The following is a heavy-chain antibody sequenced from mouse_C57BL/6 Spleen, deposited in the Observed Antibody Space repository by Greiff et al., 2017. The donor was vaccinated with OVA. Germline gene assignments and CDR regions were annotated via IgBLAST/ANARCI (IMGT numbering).Heavy chain of an antibody. CDR1: GFSLTSYG. V-gene: IGHV2-2*01. CDR3: ARKNWDEGYFDV. CDR2: IWSGGST. Sequence: VKLMESGPGLVQPSQSLSITCTASGFSLTSYGVHWVRQSPGKGLEWLGVIWSGGSTDYNAAYISRLSNSKDNPKSQFFFKKNSLQADDTAIYYCARKNWDEGYFDVWGTGTTVTVSS. D-gene: IGHD4-1*01. J-gene: IGHJ1*03.